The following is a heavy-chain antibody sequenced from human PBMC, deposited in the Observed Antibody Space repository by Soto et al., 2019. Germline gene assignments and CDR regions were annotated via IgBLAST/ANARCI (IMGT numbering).Heavy chain of an antibody. CDR3: ARAYTYDFDH. Sequence: QITLKESGPPLVKPTQTLTLTCTFSGFSFGVSGVGVGWIRQPPGRALEWLGLVFWNDDKRYSPSLESRLTLTKDTSNNQVVLTVTNLDPGDTGTYYCARAYTYDFDHWGQGTLVPVSS. V-gene: IGHV2-5*01. J-gene: IGHJ4*02. CDR1: GFSFGVSGVG. D-gene: IGHD2-21*01. CDR2: VFWNDDK.